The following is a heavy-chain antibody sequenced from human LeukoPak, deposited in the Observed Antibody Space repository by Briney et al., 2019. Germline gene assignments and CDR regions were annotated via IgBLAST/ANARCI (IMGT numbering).Heavy chain of an antibody. CDR2: INHSGST. J-gene: IGHJ4*02. Sequence: PSETLSLTCAVYGGSFSGYYWSWIRQPPGKGLEWIGEINHSGSTNYNPSLKSRVTISVDTSKNQFSLKLSSVTAADTAVYYCARRYNWNYAAPDYWGQGTLVTVSS. CDR1: GGSFSGYY. D-gene: IGHD1-7*01. V-gene: IGHV4-34*01. CDR3: ARRYNWNYAAPDY.